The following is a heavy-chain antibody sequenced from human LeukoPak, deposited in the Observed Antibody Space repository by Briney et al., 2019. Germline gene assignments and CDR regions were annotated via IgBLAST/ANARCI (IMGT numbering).Heavy chain of an antibody. CDR2: IYYSGST. CDR1: GGSISSYY. J-gene: IGHJ5*02. CDR3: ARDSTYYDILTGYRTYNWFDP. Sequence: KTSETLSLTCTVSGGSISSYYWSWIRQPPGKGLEWIGYIYYSGSTNYNPSLKSRVTISVDTSKNQFSLKLSSVTAADTAVYYCARDSTYYDILTGYRTYNWFDPWGQGTLVTVSS. V-gene: IGHV4-59*01. D-gene: IGHD3-9*01.